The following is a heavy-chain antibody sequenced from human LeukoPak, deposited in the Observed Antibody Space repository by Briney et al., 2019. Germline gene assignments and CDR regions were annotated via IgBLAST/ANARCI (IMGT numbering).Heavy chain of an antibody. CDR3: ARQNSGSYYDY. V-gene: IGHV3-30*04. Sequence: GGSLRLSCAASRFTFSSYAMHWVRQAPGKGLEWVAFISYDGSNKYYADSVKGRFTISRVNSKNTLYLQMNSLRAEDTAVYHCARQNSGSYYDYWGQGTLVTVSS. D-gene: IGHD1-26*01. J-gene: IGHJ4*02. CDR1: RFTFSSYA. CDR2: ISYDGSNK.